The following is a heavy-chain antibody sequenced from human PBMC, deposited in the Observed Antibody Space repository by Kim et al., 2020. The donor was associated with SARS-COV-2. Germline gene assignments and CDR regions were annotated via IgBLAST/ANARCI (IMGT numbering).Heavy chain of an antibody. CDR1: PVLFPSPS. Sequence: SETLSLTSASDPVLFPSPSSSSLRQPPGKGLQCIAAITHSGRTNYNPSLQTRLPLSSDTSHNHFSLQSSSGPAADTAVYYCATNRLYLTAKITNALHYM. CDR3: ATNRLYLTAKITNALHYM. V-gene: IGHV4-34*01. CDR2: ITHSGRT. J-gene: IGHJ6*03. D-gene: IGHD2-2*02.